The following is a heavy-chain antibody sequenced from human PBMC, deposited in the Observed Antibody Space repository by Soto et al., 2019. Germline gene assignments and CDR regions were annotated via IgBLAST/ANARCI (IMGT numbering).Heavy chain of an antibody. CDR2: IYYSGT. CDR1: GASSSNYH. V-gene: IGHV4-59*01. J-gene: IGHJ4*01. Sequence: LSLTCTVSGASSSNYHWNWIRQPPGKGLEWIGYIYYSGTYYNPSLTSRVSMSLDTSKTQFSLNLKSVNTSDTAVYFCALGGFNYGRPFDFWGHGTQVTVSS. D-gene: IGHD5-18*01. CDR3: ALGGFNYGRPFDF.